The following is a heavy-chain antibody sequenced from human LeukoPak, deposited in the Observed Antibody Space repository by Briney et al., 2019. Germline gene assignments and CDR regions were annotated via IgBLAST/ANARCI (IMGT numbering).Heavy chain of an antibody. CDR3: AREYYYDSSGYPPDY. Sequence: PGGSLRLSCAASGFTFSSYAMHWVRQAPGKGLEWVAVISYDGSNKYYADSVKGRFTISRDNSKNTLYLQMNSLRAEDTAVYYCAREYYYDSSGYPPDYWGQGTLVTVSS. J-gene: IGHJ4*02. CDR1: GFTFSSYA. CDR2: ISYDGSNK. D-gene: IGHD3-22*01. V-gene: IGHV3-30-3*01.